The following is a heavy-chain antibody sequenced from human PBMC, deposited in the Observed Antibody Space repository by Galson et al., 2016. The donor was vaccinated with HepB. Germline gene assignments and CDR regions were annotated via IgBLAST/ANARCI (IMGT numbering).Heavy chain of an antibody. CDR1: GDSIVSGNW. V-gene: IGHV4-59*02. D-gene: IGHD4-17*01. J-gene: IGHJ4*02. CDR2: IYDSGST. Sequence: SETLSLTCIVSGDSIVSGNWWTWVRQPPGKRLEWIGYIYDSGSTNYNPSLKSRVTMSVDTSKNQFSLRLTSVTAADTAIYYCARLGRDYGVPHRIDFWGQGTLVTVSS. CDR3: ARLGRDYGVPHRIDF.